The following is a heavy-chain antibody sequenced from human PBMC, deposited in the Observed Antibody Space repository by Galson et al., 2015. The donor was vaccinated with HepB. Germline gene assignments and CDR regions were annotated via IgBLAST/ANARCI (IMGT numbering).Heavy chain of an antibody. V-gene: IGHV3-15*01. D-gene: IGHD2-15*01. CDR2: IKSKTDGGTT. CDR1: GFTFSNAW. J-gene: IGHJ4*02. Sequence: SLRLSCAASGFTFSNAWMSWVRQAPGKGLEWVGRIKSKTDGGTTDYAAPVKGRFTISRDDSKNTLYLQMNSLKTEDTAVYYCTTDPRGVVDDVPLFDYWGQGTLVTVSS. CDR3: TTDPRGVVDDVPLFDY.